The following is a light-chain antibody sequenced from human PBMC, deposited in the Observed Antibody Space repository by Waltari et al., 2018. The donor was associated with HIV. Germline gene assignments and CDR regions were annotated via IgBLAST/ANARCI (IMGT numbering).Light chain of an antibody. Sequence: DIVLTQSPLSLPVTPGEPASISCMASQSLLHNNGYNYLDWYLQRPGQSPQLLIYLASHRASGVPERFSGSGSGTNFTLKISRVEAEDVGIYFCLQLLHTPRLSFGPGTKLDI. CDR2: LAS. J-gene: IGKJ3*01. CDR3: LQLLHTPRLS. V-gene: IGKV2-28*01. CDR1: QSLLHNNGYNY.